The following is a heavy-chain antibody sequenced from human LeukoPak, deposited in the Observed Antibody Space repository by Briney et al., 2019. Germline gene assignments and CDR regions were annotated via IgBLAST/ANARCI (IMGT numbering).Heavy chain of an antibody. V-gene: IGHV4-34*01. J-gene: IGHJ6*03. CDR1: GGSFSGYY. CDR3: ARRYSYYYYYMDV. CDR2: INHSGST. Sequence: NPSETLSLTCAVYGGSFSGYYWSWIRQPPGKGLEWIGEINHSGSTNYNPSLKSRVTISVDTSKNQFSLKLSSVTAADTAVYYCARRYSYYYYYMDVWGKGTTVTVSS.